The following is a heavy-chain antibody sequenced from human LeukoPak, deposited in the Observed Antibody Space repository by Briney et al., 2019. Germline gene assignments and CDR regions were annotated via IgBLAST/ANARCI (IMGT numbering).Heavy chain of an antibody. D-gene: IGHD2-15*01. CDR3: ARQVYCSGGSCYGRWFDP. CDR2: IYPGDSDT. Sequence: GESLQISCKGSGYSFTSYWIGWVRQMPGKGLEWMGIIYPGDSDTRYSPSFQGQVTISADKSISTAYLQWSSLKASDTAMYYCARQVYCSGGSCYGRWFDPWGQGTLVTVSS. CDR1: GYSFTSYW. V-gene: IGHV5-51*01. J-gene: IGHJ5*02.